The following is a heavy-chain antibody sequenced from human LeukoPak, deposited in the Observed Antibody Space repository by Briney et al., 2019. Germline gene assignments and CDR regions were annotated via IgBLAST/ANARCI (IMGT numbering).Heavy chain of an antibody. CDR2: ISSSSSYI. Sequence: PGGSLRLSCAASGFTFSSYSMNWVRHAPGKGLEWVSSISSSSSYIYYADSVKGRFTISRDNAKNSLYLQMKSLRAEDTAVYYCARSSSGLTVNWGQGTLVTVSS. CDR3: ARSSSGLTVN. CDR1: GFTFSSYS. J-gene: IGHJ4*02. D-gene: IGHD3-10*01. V-gene: IGHV3-21*01.